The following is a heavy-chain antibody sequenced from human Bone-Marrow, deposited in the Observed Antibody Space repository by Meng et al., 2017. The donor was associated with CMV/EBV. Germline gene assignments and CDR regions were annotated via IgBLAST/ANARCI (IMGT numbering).Heavy chain of an antibody. CDR2: IYYSGST. CDR1: GGSISSYY. V-gene: IGHV4-59*08. CDR3: ARQTHYSTQVY. Sequence: SETLSLTCTVSGGSISSYYWSWIRQPPGKGPEWIGYIYYSGSTNYNPSLKSRVTISVDTSKNQFSLKLSSVTAADTAVYYCARQTHYSTQVYWGQGPLVTVSS. D-gene: IGHD6-13*01. J-gene: IGHJ4*01.